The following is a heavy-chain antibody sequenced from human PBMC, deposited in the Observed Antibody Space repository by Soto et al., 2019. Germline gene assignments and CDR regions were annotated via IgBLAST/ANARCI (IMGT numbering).Heavy chain of an antibody. CDR1: GGTFSSYT. CDR3: ARSVQNAEIYYYYYMDV. V-gene: IGHV1-69*02. CDR2: IIPILGIA. J-gene: IGHJ6*03. Sequence: ASVKVSSKASGGTFSSYTISWVRQAPGQGLEWMGRIIPILGIANYAQKFQGRVTITADKSTSTAYMELSSLRSEDTAVYYCARSVQNAEIYYYYYMDVWGKGTTVTVSS.